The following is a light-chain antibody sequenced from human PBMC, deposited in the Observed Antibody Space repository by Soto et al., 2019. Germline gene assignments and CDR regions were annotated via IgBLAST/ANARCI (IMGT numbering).Light chain of an antibody. V-gene: IGKV2-28*01. J-gene: IGKJ2*01. CDR2: LVS. CDR1: QSLLHSSGYTY. CDR3: MQALQTPRT. Sequence: DIVMTQSPLSLAVTPGEPASISCRSSQSLLHSSGYTYLDWYLQKPGQAPQLLISLVSSRASGVPDRFSGSGSGTDFTLKISRVEAEDVGVYYCMQALQTPRTFGQGTKLEIK.